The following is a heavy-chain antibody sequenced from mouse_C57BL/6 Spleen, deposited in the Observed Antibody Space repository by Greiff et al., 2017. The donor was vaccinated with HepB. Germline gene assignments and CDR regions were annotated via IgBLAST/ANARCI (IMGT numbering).Heavy chain of an antibody. CDR2: ISYDGSN. J-gene: IGHJ2*01. CDR3: AREEDYDVGFDY. Sequence: EVKLMESGPGLVKPSQSLSLTCSVTGYSITSGYYWNWIRQFPGNKLEWMGYISYDGSNNYNPSLKNRISITRDTSKNQFFLKLNSVTTEDTATYYCAREEDYDVGFDYWGQGTTLTVSS. V-gene: IGHV3-6*01. D-gene: IGHD2-4*01. CDR1: GYSITSGYY.